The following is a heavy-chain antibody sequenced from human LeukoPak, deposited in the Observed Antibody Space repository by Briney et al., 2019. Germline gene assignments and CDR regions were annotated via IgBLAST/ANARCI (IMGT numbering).Heavy chain of an antibody. CDR1: GFTFSSYG. CDR2: ISYDGRYK. Sequence: GGSLRLSCAASGFTFSSYGMNWVRQAPGKGLEWVAVISYDGRYKYYADSVKGRFTISRDNSKNTLYLQMNSLRAEDTAVYYCARDRVAYSSGRYTFDYWGQGTLVTVSS. CDR3: ARDRVAYSSGRYTFDY. J-gene: IGHJ4*02. V-gene: IGHV3-30*03. D-gene: IGHD6-19*01.